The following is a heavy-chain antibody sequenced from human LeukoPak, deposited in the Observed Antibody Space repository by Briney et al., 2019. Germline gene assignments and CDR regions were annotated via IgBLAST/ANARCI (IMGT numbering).Heavy chain of an antibody. CDR2: ICTSGST. Sequence: SQTLSLTCTVSGGSISSGSYYWSWIRQPAGKGLEWIGRICTSGSTNYNPSLKSRVTISVDTSKNQFSLKLSSVTAADTAVYYCARGPTYCSSSSCLQGEWGQGTLVTVSS. V-gene: IGHV4-61*02. CDR3: ARGPTYCSSSSCLQGE. CDR1: GGSISSGSYY. J-gene: IGHJ4*02. D-gene: IGHD2-15*01.